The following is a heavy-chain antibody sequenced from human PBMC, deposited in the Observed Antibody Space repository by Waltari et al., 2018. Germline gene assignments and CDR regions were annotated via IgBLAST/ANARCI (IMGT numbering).Heavy chain of an antibody. V-gene: IGHV4-59*01. J-gene: IGHJ4*02. CDR3: ARAREVRGVIIGPDFDY. CDR2: IYYSGST. D-gene: IGHD3-10*01. CDR1: GGSISSYY. Sequence: QVQLQESGPGLVKPSETLSLTCTVSGGSISSYYWSWIRQPPGKGLEWIGYIYYSGSTNYNPSLNSRVTISVDTSKNQFSLKLSSVTAADTAVYYCARAREVRGVIIGPDFDYWGQGTLVTVSS.